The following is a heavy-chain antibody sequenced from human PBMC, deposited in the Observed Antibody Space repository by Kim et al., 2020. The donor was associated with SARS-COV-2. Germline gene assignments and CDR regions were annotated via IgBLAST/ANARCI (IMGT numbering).Heavy chain of an antibody. D-gene: IGHD1-26*01. J-gene: IGHJ4*02. V-gene: IGHV3-23*01. CDR2: IIGSGGNT. Sequence: GGSLRLSCAASGFIFRSYAMSWVRQAPGKGLEWVSAIIGSGGNTYYADSVKGRFTISRDNSKNTLYLQMNSLRAEDTAVYYCAKVMWELLTFDYWGQGTLVTVSS. CDR1: GFIFRSYA. CDR3: AKVMWELLTFDY.